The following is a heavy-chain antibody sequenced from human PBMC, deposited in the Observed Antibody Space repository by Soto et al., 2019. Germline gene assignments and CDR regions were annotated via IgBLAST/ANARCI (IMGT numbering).Heavy chain of an antibody. CDR1: GFTLDKYT. J-gene: IGHJ4*02. V-gene: IGHV3-53*01. CDR2: SFSSGGT. D-gene: IGHD3-9*01. CDR3: ARDREPDGIWTFDS. Sequence: HPGGSLRLSCAAFGFTLDKYTMGWVRQAPGKGLEWVAESFSSGGTQYADSVKGRFTISRDNSRNMVFPQMNGLRVEDTALYYCARDREPDGIWTFDSWGQGALVTVSS.